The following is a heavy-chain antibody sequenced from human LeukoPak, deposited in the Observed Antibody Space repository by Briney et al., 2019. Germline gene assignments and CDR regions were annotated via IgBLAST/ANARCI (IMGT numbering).Heavy chain of an antibody. CDR1: GFTFSSYA. CDR2: INSDGSST. J-gene: IGHJ4*02. Sequence: GGSLRLSCAASGFTFSSYAMSWVRQAPGKGLVWVSRINSDGSSTSYADSVKGRFTISRDNAKNTLYLQMNSLRAEDTAVNYCARVYCGGDCYSHFDYWGQGTLVTVSS. V-gene: IGHV3-74*01. D-gene: IGHD2-21*02. CDR3: ARVYCGGDCYSHFDY.